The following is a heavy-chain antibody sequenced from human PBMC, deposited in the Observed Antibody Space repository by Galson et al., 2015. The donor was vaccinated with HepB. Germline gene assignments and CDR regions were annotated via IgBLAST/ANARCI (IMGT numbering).Heavy chain of an antibody. V-gene: IGHV3-23*01. CDR2: ISGSGGRT. CDR3: AETGDITVPPGTLSLGPKTYLVPHYMGV. Sequence: SLRLSCAASGFRFSNYAMSWVRQAPGKGLEWVSVISGSGGRTYYADSVQGRFTISRDNSKNTLYLYMSSLRAEDTAVYYCAETGDITVPPGTLSLGPKTYLVPHYMGVWGKGTTVIVSS. J-gene: IGHJ6*03. CDR1: GFRFSNYA. D-gene: IGHD3-10*01.